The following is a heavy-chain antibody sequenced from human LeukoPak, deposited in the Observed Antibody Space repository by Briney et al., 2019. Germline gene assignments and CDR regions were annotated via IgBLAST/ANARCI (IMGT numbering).Heavy chain of an antibody. CDR1: GYTLTELS. Sequence: ASVKVSCKVSGYTLTELSMHWVRQAPGKGLEWMGGFDPEDGETIYAQKFQGRVTMTEDTSTDAAYMELSSLRSEDTAVYYCATAGYCSGGSCYSWGQGTLVTVSS. D-gene: IGHD2-15*01. V-gene: IGHV1-24*01. CDR2: FDPEDGET. CDR3: ATAGYCSGGSCYS. J-gene: IGHJ4*02.